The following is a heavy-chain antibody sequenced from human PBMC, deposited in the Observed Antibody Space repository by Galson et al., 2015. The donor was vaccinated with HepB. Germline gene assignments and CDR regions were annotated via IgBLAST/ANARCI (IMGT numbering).Heavy chain of an antibody. CDR2: ISGSGGST. V-gene: IGHV3-23*01. CDR1: GFTFSRYA. J-gene: IGHJ6*02. Sequence: AASGFTFSRYAMSWFRQAPGKGLEWVSAISGSGGSTYYADSVKGRFTISRDNSKNTLFLQMNSLRPEDTAVYYCARGSSGSYLWYYDGMDVWGHGTTVTVSS. CDR3: ARGSSGSYLWYYDGMDV. D-gene: IGHD3-10*01.